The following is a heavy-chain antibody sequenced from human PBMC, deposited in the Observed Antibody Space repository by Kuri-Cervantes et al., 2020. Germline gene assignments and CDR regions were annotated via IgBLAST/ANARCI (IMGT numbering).Heavy chain of an antibody. D-gene: IGHD3-22*01. CDR1: GFTFSSYG. J-gene: IGHJ6*02. CDR2: ISYDGSNK. Sequence: GGSLRLSCAASGFTFSSYGMHWVRQAPGKGLEWVAVISYDGSNKYYADSVKGRFTISRDNSKNTLYLQMNSLRAEDTAVYYCASDYYDSSGSNYGMDVWGQGTTVTVSS. CDR3: ASDYYDSSGSNYGMDV. V-gene: IGHV3-30*03.